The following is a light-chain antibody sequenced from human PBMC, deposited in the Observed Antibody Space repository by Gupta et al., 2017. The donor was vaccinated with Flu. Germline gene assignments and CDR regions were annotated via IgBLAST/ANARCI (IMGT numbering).Light chain of an antibody. CDR3: QQGITWT. CDR1: QSLGSS. CDR2: DAF. V-gene: IGKV3-11*01. Sequence: EMVLTQSPATLSLSPGDRATLSCRASQSLGSSLAWYQHRLGQPPRLLIYDAFNRASGIPARFSGSGSGTDVTLTISSLEPEDFAVYYCQQGITWTFGQGTKVE. J-gene: IGKJ1*01.